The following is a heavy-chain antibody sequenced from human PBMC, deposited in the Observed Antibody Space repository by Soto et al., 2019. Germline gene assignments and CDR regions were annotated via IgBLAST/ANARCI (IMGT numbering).Heavy chain of an antibody. Sequence: SGPTLVNPTQTLTLTCSFSGFSLSTEGVAVGWIRQSPGKALEWLSVIYWDDDQRSSKSLRSRLTIAKDTSKNQVVLTLTNMEPLDTGMYYCAHRDRASGGLFDYWGQGILVTSP. CDR1: GFSLSTEGVA. V-gene: IGHV2-5*02. J-gene: IGHJ4*02. D-gene: IGHD3-10*01. CDR3: AHRDRASGGLFDY. CDR2: IYWDDDQ.